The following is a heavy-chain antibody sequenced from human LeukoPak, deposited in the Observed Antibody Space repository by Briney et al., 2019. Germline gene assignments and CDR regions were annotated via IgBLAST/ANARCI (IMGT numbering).Heavy chain of an antibody. CDR3: ARFGMTTVTTHWFDP. J-gene: IGHJ5*02. Sequence: GGSLRLSCAASGFTFSSYWMSWVRQAPGKGLEWVANIKQDGSEKYYVDSVKGRFTISTDNAKNSLYLQMNSLRAEDTAVYYCARFGMTTVTTHWFDPWGQGTLVTVSS. V-gene: IGHV3-7*01. CDR1: GFTFSSYW. D-gene: IGHD4-17*01. CDR2: IKQDGSEK.